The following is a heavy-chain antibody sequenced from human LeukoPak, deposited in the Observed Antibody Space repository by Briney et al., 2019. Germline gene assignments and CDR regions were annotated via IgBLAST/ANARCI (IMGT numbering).Heavy chain of an antibody. CDR2: IYYSGST. CDR3: ARVGLFDSRAYYYYYGMDV. V-gene: IGHV4-59*01. D-gene: IGHD2-15*01. CDR1: GGSISSYY. Sequence: SETLPLTCTVSGGSISSYYWSWIRQPPGKGLEWIGYIYYSGSTNYNPSLKSRVTISVDTSKNQFSLKLSSVTAADTAVYYCARVGLFDSRAYYYYYGMDVWGQGTTVTVSS. J-gene: IGHJ6*02.